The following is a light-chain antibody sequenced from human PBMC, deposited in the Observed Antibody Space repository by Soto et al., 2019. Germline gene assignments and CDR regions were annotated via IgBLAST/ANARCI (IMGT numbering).Light chain of an antibody. J-gene: IGKJ1*01. V-gene: IGKV3-20*01. Sequence: EVVLTQSPGTLSLSPGERPTLSCKASQSVGSSYLAWYQQKPGQAPRVLIYGTSSRATGIPDRFSVSGSGTDFTLTISRLENEDFAVYDGQQYTTSSWTFGQGTKVDIK. CDR3: QQYTTSSWT. CDR1: QSVGSSY. CDR2: GTS.